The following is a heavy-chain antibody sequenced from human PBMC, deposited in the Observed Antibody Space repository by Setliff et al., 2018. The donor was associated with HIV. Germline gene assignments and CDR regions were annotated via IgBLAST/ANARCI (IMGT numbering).Heavy chain of an antibody. CDR3: ARDDVGYCSGGSCYHLFDTFDI. CDR1: GYSFTNYG. Sequence: ASVKVSCKASGYSFTNYGISWVRQATGQGLEWMGWISSYNDNTNYALNLQGRVTMTTDTSTSTAYMELRSLRSDDTAVYYCARDDVGYCSGGSCYHLFDTFDIWGQGTVVTVS. V-gene: IGHV1-18*01. J-gene: IGHJ3*02. CDR2: ISSYNDNT. D-gene: IGHD2-15*01.